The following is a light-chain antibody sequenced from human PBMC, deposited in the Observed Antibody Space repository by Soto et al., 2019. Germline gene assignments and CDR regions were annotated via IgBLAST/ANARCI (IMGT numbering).Light chain of an antibody. V-gene: IGLV3-1*01. CDR1: KLGDKY. Sequence: SYELTQPPSVSVSPGQTASITCSGDKLGDKYACWYQQKPGQSPVLVIYQDSKRPSGIPERFSGSNSGNTATLTISGTQAMDEADYSCQAWDSSTDVVFGGGTKVTVL. CDR3: QAWDSSTDVV. J-gene: IGLJ2*01. CDR2: QDS.